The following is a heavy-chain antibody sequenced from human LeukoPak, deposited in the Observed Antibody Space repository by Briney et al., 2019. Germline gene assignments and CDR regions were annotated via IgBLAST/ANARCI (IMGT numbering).Heavy chain of an antibody. CDR1: GFTFSSSA. CDR2: ISTDGYTT. V-gene: IGHV3-74*01. Sequence: GGSLRLSCAASGFTFSSSAMSWVRQAPGKGLVWVSRISTDGYTTDYADFVQGRFTASRDNTKNTWSLEMNSLRAEDTAVYYCVVGGSPGYWGQGTLVTVSS. D-gene: IGHD2-15*01. CDR3: VVGGSPGY. J-gene: IGHJ4*02.